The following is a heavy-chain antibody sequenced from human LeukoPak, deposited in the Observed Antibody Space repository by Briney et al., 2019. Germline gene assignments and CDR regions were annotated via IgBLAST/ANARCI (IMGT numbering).Heavy chain of an antibody. CDR3: AKGESITSAWFDS. Sequence: GGSLRLSCAASEFTFSTYAMSWVRQAPGRGLEWVSAISGSGDGGSGGITYYADSVKGRFTISRDNSKNTLYLQITSLRGEDTAVYYCAKGESITSAWFDSWGQGTLVTVSS. CDR1: EFTFSTYA. V-gene: IGHV3-23*01. CDR2: ISGSGDGGSGGIT. J-gene: IGHJ5*01. D-gene: IGHD5-24*01.